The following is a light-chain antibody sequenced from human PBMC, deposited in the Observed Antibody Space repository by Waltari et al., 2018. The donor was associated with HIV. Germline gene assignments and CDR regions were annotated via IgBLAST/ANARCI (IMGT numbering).Light chain of an antibody. CDR3: QSYDSSLSGHV. Sequence: QSVLTQPPSVPGPQGQRVPTPGLGGRPTPGGDLVVQWYQHLPGTAPKLLIYSNDNRPSGVPDRFSGSKSGTSASLAITGLQAEDEADYYCQSYDSSLSGHVFGSGTKVTVL. CDR2: SND. V-gene: IGLV1-40*01. CDR1: RPTPGGDLV. J-gene: IGLJ1*01.